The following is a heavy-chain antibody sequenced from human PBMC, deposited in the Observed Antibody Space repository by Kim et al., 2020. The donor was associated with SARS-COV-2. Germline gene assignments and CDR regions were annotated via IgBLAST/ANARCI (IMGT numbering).Heavy chain of an antibody. Sequence: SETLSLTCTVSGGSIITSAYYWGWIRQPPGKGLEWIGCLHYSGSTSYNPSLKSRVTISVDTSKNQFSLKLSSVTSADTAVYYCARPASIGSYYYWVQGTL. V-gene: IGHV4-39*01. CDR1: GGSIITSAYY. CDR2: LHYSGST. J-gene: IGHJ4*02. CDR3: ARPASIGSYYY. D-gene: IGHD1-26*01.